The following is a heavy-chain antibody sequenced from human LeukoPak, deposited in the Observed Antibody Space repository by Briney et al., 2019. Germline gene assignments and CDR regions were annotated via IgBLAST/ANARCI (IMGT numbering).Heavy chain of an antibody. Sequence: GGSLRLSCAASGFTFSSAWMHWVRQAPGTGLVWVSRITDDATTTYADSVRGRFAISRDNAKNILYLQMNSLRAEDTAVYYCVRDRVGPDYWGQGTLVTVSS. J-gene: IGHJ4*02. CDR3: VRDRVGPDY. D-gene: IGHD1-26*01. CDR2: ITDDATT. CDR1: GFTFSSAW. V-gene: IGHV3-74*03.